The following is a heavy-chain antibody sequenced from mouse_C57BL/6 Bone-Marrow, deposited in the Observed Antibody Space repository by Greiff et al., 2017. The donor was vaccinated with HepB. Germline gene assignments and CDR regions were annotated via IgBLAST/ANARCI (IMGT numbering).Heavy chain of an antibody. J-gene: IGHJ4*01. CDR1: GFTFSDFY. CDR3: ARDAYYCGKGYAMDY. CDR2: SRNKANDYTT. D-gene: IGHD1-1*01. Sequence: EVMLVESGGGLVQSGRSLRLSCAPSGFTFSDFYMEWVRQAPGKGLEWIAASRNKANDYTTEYSASVKGRFIVSRDTSQSILYLQMNALRAEDTASYYCARDAYYCGKGYAMDYWGQGTSVTVSS. V-gene: IGHV7-1*01.